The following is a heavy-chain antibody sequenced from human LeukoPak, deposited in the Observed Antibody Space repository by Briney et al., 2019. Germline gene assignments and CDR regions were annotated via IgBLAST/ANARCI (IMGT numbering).Heavy chain of an antibody. CDR2: ISSSSSYI. V-gene: IGHV3-21*01. CDR1: GFTFSSYS. J-gene: IGHJ6*03. D-gene: IGHD3-10*01. CDR3: ARAPRITMVRGVIITPYYYYMDV. Sequence: PGGSLRLSCAASGFTFSSYSMNWVRQAPGKGLEWVSSISSSSSYIYYADSVKGRFTISRDNAKNSLYLQMNSLRAEDTAVYYCARAPRITMVRGVIITPYYYYMDVWGKGTTVTISS.